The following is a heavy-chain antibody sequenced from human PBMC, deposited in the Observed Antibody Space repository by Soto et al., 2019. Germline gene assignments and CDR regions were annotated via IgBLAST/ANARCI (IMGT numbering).Heavy chain of an antibody. Sequence: QVQLVQSGAEVKKPGASVKVSCKTSGYTFTNYGISWVRQAPGQGPEWMGWISGYNGNTKYAHTLQGRVTMTTDTSTSTAYMELRSLRSDDTAVYYCARGGSSWSAEYYQHWGQGTRVIVSS. CDR1: GYTFTNYG. J-gene: IGHJ1*01. V-gene: IGHV1-18*01. CDR3: ARGGSSWSAEYYQH. CDR2: ISGYNGNT. D-gene: IGHD6-13*01.